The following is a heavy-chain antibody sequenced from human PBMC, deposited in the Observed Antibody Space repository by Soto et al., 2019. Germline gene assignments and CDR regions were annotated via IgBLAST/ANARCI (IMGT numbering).Heavy chain of an antibody. V-gene: IGHV1-3*01. Sequence: ASVKVSCKASGYTFTSYAMHWVRQAPGQRLEWMGWINAGNGNTKYSQKFQGRVTITRDTSASTAYMELSSLRAEDTAVYYCAKDPRGYIVGANYYFDYWGQGTLVTVSS. CDR1: GYTFTSYA. D-gene: IGHD1-26*01. J-gene: IGHJ4*02. CDR3: AKDPRGYIVGANYYFDY. CDR2: INAGNGNT.